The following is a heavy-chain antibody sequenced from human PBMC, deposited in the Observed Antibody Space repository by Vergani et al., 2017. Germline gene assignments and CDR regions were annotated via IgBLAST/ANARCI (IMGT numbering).Heavy chain of an antibody. Sequence: EVQLLESGGGLVQPGGSLRLSCAASGFTFSSYAMSWVRQALGKGLEWVSAISGSGGSTYYADSVKGRFTISRDNSKNTLYLQMNSLRAEDTAVYYCAKELRYDFWSGYCGPLDYWGQGTLVTVSS. CDR2: ISGSGGST. V-gene: IGHV3-23*01. CDR1: GFTFSSYA. CDR3: AKELRYDFWSGYCGPLDY. J-gene: IGHJ4*02. D-gene: IGHD3-3*01.